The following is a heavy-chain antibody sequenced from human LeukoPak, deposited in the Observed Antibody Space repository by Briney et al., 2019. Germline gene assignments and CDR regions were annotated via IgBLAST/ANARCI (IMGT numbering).Heavy chain of an antibody. CDR3: ARGVGGYGSFDP. CDR2: FDPEDGET. V-gene: IGHV1-24*01. Sequence: ASVKVSCKVSGYTLTELSMHWVRQAPRKGLEWMGGFDPEDGETIYAQKFQGRVTMTEDTSTDTAYMELSSLRSDDTAVYYCARGVGGYGSFDPWGQGTLVTVSS. CDR1: GYTLTELS. D-gene: IGHD3-10*01. J-gene: IGHJ5*02.